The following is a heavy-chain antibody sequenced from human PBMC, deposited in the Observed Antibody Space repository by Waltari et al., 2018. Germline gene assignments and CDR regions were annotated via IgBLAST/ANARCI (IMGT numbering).Heavy chain of an antibody. D-gene: IGHD1-1*01. J-gene: IGHJ5*02. CDR1: GCTFRNDA. CDR2: ISSNGGRT. V-gene: IGHV3-64*01. Sequence: EMQLVESGGGLVQPGGSLRRSCAASGCTFRNDAMFWVRQVPGKGLAYVSGISSNGGRTDYGNSVKGSFSLSRDNSKNTVYLHIGSLRADDMAVYYCAGLQEETTGCFSPWGQGTMVTVSS. CDR3: AGLQEETTGCFSP.